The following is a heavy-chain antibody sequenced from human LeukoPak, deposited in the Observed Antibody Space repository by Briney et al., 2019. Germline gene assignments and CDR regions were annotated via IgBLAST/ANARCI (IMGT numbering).Heavy chain of an antibody. Sequence: SETLSLTCTVSGDSLSGYYWSWIRQPPGRGLEWIGNIYYNGNTNYNPSLKSRVTISVDTSKNQFSLNMRSVNAADTAVYYCARGGSYGVYWGQGTLVAVSS. CDR2: IYYNGNT. V-gene: IGHV4-59*08. D-gene: IGHD1-26*01. CDR3: ARGGSYGVY. J-gene: IGHJ4*02. CDR1: GDSLSGYY.